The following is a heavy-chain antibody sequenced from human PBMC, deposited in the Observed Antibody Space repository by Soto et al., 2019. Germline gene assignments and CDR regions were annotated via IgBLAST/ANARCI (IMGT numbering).Heavy chain of an antibody. CDR2: INHSGST. CDR1: GGSFSGYY. Sequence: PSETLSLTCAVYGGSFSGYYWRWIRQPPGKGLEWIGEINHSGSTNYNPSLKSRVTISVDTSKNQFSLKLSSVTAADTAVYYCARGGFTSRGYSGYAQGRWFDPWGQGTLVTVSS. D-gene: IGHD5-12*01. CDR3: ARGGFTSRGYSGYAQGRWFDP. J-gene: IGHJ5*02. V-gene: IGHV4-34*01.